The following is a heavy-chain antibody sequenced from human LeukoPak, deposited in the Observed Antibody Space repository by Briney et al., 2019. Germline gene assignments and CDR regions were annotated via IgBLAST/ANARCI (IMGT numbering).Heavy chain of an antibody. J-gene: IGHJ4*02. CDR2: INTNTGNP. CDR3: ATIAAAGNFDY. V-gene: IGHV7-4-1*02. D-gene: IGHD6-13*01. Sequence: GASVKVSCKASGYTFTSYAMNWVRQAPGQGLEWMGRINTNTGNPTYAQGFTGRFVFSLDTSVSTAYPQISSLKAEDTAVYYCATIAAAGNFDYWGQGTLVTVSS. CDR1: GYTFTSYA.